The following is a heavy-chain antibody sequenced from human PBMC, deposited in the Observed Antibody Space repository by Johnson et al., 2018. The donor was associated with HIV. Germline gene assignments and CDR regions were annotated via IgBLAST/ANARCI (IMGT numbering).Heavy chain of an antibody. CDR1: GFTFSSYA. V-gene: IGHV3-30-3*01. CDR3: ARSEDTALGFDI. CDR2: ISYDGSNK. Sequence: QVQLVESGGGVVQPGRSLRLSCAASGFTFSSYAMYWVRQAPGKGLEWVAVISYDGSNKYYADSVKGRFTISRDNSKNTLYLQMNSLRAEDTAVYYCARSEDTALGFDIWGQGTMVTVSS. D-gene: IGHD5-18*01. J-gene: IGHJ3*02.